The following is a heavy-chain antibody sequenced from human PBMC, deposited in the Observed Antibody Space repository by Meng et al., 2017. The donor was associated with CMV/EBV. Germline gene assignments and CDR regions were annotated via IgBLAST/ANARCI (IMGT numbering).Heavy chain of an antibody. J-gene: IGHJ5*02. D-gene: IGHD2/OR15-2a*01. CDR1: GFTVSSNY. Sequence: LSWAASGFTVSSNYMSWVRQAPGKGLEWVSVIYSGGSTYYADSVKGRFTISRDNSKNKLYLQMNSLRAEDTAVYYCARAASSSMTLDPWSQGTLVTVSS. CDR2: IYSGGST. CDR3: ARAASSSMTLDP. V-gene: IGHV3-66*02.